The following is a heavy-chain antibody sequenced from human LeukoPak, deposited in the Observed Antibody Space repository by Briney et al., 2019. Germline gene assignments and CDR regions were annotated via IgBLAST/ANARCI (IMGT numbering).Heavy chain of an antibody. J-gene: IGHJ4*02. CDR2: MSPKSANT. CDR3: ARTPPGGLIDY. V-gene: IGHV1-8*03. CDR1: GYTFTSYD. Sequence: ASVKVSCKASGYTFTSYDINWVRQASGQGLEWMGWMSPKSANTGYAQKFQGRVTITRDTSISTAYMELSSLTSEDTAVYYCARTPPGGLIDYWGQGTLVTVSS. D-gene: IGHD3-10*01.